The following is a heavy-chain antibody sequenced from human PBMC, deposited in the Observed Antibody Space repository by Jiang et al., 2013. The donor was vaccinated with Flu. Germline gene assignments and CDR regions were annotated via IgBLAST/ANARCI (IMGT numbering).Heavy chain of an antibody. CDR2: IIPILGIA. CDR3: ARVDCGGDCYLNWFDP. J-gene: IGHJ5*02. Sequence: GAEVKKPGSSVKVSCKASGGTFSSYAISWVRQAPGQGLEWMGRIIPILGIANYAQKFQGRVTITADKSTSTAYMELSSLRSEDTAVYYCARVDCGGDCYLNWFDPWGQGTLVTVSS. D-gene: IGHD2-21*02. V-gene: IGHV1-69*04. CDR1: GGTFSSYA.